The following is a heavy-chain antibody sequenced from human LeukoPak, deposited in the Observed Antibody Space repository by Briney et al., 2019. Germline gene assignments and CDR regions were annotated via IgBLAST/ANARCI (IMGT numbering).Heavy chain of an antibody. D-gene: IGHD2-15*01. V-gene: IGHV3-48*03. CDR3: ARNSLVEGDRHDY. J-gene: IGHJ4*02. CDR2: ISPTSTTV. Sequence: PGGSLRLSCVASGFIFSSYEMNWVRQASGKGLEWVSFISPTSTTVLYADSVKGRFTISRDNARNSLYLQINDLRAEDTAVYYCARNSLVEGDRHDYWGRGTLVTVSS. CDR1: GFIFSSYE.